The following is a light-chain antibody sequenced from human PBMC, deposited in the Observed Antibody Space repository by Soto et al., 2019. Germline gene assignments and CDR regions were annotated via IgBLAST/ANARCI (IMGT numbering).Light chain of an antibody. CDR2: DAF. V-gene: IGKV3-11*01. J-gene: IGKJ4*01. CDR1: QSVGSY. Sequence: EIVLTQSPATLSLSPGERATLSCRASQSVGSYFAWYQHKPGQAPRLLIYDAFSRATGIPARFSGSGSRTDFTLTISSLEPEDFAVYFCQQRSSWPLTFGGGTMVEIK. CDR3: QQRSSWPLT.